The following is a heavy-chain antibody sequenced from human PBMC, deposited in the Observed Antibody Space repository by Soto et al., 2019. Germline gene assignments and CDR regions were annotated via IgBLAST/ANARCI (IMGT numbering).Heavy chain of an antibody. Sequence: SETLSLTSTVSGGSISSGDYYWSRIRQPPGKGLEWIGYIYYSGSTYYNPSLKSRVTISVDTSKNQFSLKLSSVTAADTAVYYCARGGYCSGGSCSRIVIRWFDPWGQGTLVTVSS. D-gene: IGHD2-15*01. CDR1: GGSISSGDYY. CDR2: IYYSGST. CDR3: ARGGYCSGGSCSRIVIRWFDP. V-gene: IGHV4-30-4*01. J-gene: IGHJ5*02.